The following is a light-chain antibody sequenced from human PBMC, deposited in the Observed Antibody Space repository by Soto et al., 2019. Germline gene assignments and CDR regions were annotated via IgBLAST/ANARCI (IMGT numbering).Light chain of an antibody. Sequence: SVLTQPASVPGSPGQSITISCAGTSSDLGAYKYVSWYQQHPDKAPKLILYEVSRRPSGVSNRFSGSKSGNTASLTISGLLAEDEADYSCSSYTNTSTLVFGTGTKVTVL. CDR1: SSDLGAYKY. J-gene: IGLJ1*01. V-gene: IGLV2-14*03. CDR3: SSYTNTSTLV. CDR2: EVS.